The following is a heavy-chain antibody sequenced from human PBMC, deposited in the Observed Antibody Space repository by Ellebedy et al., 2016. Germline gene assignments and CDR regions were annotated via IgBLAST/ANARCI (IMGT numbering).Heavy chain of an antibody. Sequence: KFQGRVTITRDTSASTAYMELSSLRSEDTAVYYCARDSGIPSSGWFDYWGQGTLVTVSS. J-gene: IGHJ4*02. CDR3: ARDSGIPSSGWFDY. D-gene: IGHD6-19*01. V-gene: IGHV1-3*01.